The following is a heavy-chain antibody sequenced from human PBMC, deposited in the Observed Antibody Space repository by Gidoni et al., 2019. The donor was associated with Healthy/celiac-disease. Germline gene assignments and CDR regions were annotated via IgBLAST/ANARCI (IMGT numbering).Heavy chain of an antibody. D-gene: IGHD4-17*01. V-gene: IGHV3-11*06. CDR3: ARERTTVTTKTFDY. J-gene: IGHJ4*02. Sequence: GRFTISRDNAKNSLYLQMNSLRAEDTAVYYCARERTTVTTKTFDYWGQGTLVTVSS.